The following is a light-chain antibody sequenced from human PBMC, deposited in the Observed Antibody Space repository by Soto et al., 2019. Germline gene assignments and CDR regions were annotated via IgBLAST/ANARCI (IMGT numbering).Light chain of an antibody. J-gene: IGKJ2*01. Sequence: EIVMTQSPATLSVSPGERATLSCRASQSVSSNLAWYQQKPGQAPRLLIYGPSTRATGIPARFSGSGSGTEFTLTISSLQSVDFAVYYCQQYNNWPRTFGQGTKLEIK. V-gene: IGKV3-15*01. CDR3: QQYNNWPRT. CDR1: QSVSSN. CDR2: GPS.